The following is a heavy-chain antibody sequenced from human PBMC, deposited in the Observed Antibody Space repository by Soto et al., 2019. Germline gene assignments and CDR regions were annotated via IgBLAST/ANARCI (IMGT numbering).Heavy chain of an antibody. J-gene: IGHJ4*02. D-gene: IGHD5-18*01. CDR3: ATLKRFGSDY. CDR1: VFTFSNFW. CDR2: VYSDGSGP. Sequence: VGSLRLSCAASVFTFSNFWMHCVRQAPGKGLVWVSRVYSDGSGPMYADSVKGRFTISRDNAKSKLYLQMNSLRPEDTAVYYCATLKRFGSDYGGRGNRVSVCS. V-gene: IGHV3-74*03.